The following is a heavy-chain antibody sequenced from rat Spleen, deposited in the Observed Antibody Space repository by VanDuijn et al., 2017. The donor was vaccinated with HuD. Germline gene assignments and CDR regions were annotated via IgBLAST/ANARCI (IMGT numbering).Heavy chain of an antibody. D-gene: IGHD2-2*01. CDR1: GFSLTSYN. J-gene: IGHJ2*01. CDR2: MRYNGDT. V-gene: IGHV2-63*01. Sequence: QVQLKESGPGLVQPSQTLSLTCTVSGFSLTSYNVHWVRQPPGKGLEWMGRMRYNGDTSYNSALKSRLSISRDTSKNQVFLKMNSLQTDDTGTYYCTRGGDTSDYFDYWGQGVMVTGSS. CDR3: TRGGDTSDYFDY.